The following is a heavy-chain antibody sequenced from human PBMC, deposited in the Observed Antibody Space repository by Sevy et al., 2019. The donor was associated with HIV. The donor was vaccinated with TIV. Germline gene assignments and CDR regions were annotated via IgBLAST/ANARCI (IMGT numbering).Heavy chain of an antibody. CDR2: IRQDGNEI. J-gene: IGHJ4*02. V-gene: IGHV3-7*01. CDR1: GFTFHTYW. CDR3: ASHYFDV. Sequence: GRSLRLSCAASGFTFHTYWMQWVRQAPGKGLEWVANIRQDGNEIYYADSVKGRFTISRDNAMQSLYLEMNNLRVEDWGIYYGASHYFDVWGQGTRVTVSP.